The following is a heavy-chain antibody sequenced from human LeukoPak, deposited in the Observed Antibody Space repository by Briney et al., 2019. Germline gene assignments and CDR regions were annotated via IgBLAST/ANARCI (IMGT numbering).Heavy chain of an antibody. CDR1: GFTFSSYE. CDR3: ARQYYYDTSGYDAFDI. V-gene: IGHV3-48*03. Sequence: GGSLRLSCAASGFTFSSYEMNWVRQAPGKGLEWISFITSSGSPIYYADSVKGRFTISRDNAKNSLCLQMNSLRAEDTAVYYCARQYYYDTSGYDAFDIWGQGTMVTVSS. CDR2: ITSSGSPI. J-gene: IGHJ3*02. D-gene: IGHD3-22*01.